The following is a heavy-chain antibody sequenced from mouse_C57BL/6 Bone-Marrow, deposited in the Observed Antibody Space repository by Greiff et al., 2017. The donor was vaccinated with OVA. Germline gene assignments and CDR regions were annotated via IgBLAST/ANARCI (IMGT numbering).Heavy chain of an antibody. D-gene: IGHD2-13*01. CDR2: IRSKSNNYAT. CDR1: GFSFNTYA. V-gene: IGHV10-1*01. J-gene: IGHJ3*01. CDR3: VRQSGDYSWCAY. Sequence: EVKLVESGGGLVQPKGSLKLSCAASGFSFNTYAMNWVRQAPGKGLEWVARIRSKSNNYATYYAVSVKDRFTISRDDSESMLYLQMNNLKTEDTAMYYCVRQSGDYSWCAYWGQGTLVTVSA.